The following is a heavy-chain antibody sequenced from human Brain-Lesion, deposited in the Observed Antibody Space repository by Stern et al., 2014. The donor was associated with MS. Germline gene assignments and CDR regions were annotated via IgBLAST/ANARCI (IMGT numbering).Heavy chain of an antibody. CDR1: GFTFSSYG. Sequence: VQLVESGGGVVQPGRSLRLTCTVSGFTFSSYGMHWVRQAPGKGLEWGSVISYDGSDKYYAESVKGRFTISRGNSKNTLYLEMRSLRPEDTAVYYCVKRGITEVRGVRLGDYWGPGTLVIVSS. J-gene: IGHJ4*02. CDR2: ISYDGSDK. CDR3: VKRGITEVRGVRLGDY. V-gene: IGHV3-30*18. D-gene: IGHD3-10*01.